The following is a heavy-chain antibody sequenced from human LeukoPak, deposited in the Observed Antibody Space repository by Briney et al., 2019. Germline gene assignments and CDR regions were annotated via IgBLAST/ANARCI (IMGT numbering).Heavy chain of an antibody. CDR2: IYYSGST. CDR3: ARALWFGEFDRGSHWFDP. CDR1: GGSISSSSYY. D-gene: IGHD3-10*01. J-gene: IGHJ5*02. Sequence: SETLSLTCTVSGGSISSSSYYWGWIRQPPGKGLEWIGSIYYSGSTYYNPSLKSRVTISVDTSKNQFSLKLSSVTAADTAVYYCARALWFGEFDRGSHWFDPWGQGTLVTVSS. V-gene: IGHV4-39*07.